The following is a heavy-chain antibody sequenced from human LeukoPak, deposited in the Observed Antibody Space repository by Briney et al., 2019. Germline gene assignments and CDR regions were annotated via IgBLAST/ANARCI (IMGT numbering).Heavy chain of an antibody. Sequence: GGSLRLSCAASGFTFSSYSMNWVRQAPGKGLEWVSYISGSSGTRYYADSVKGRFTVSRDDAKNSLYLQMNSLRAEDTAVYYCARAPYTSGWYRGDNDYWGQGTLVTVSS. D-gene: IGHD6-19*01. J-gene: IGHJ4*02. CDR2: ISGSSGTR. CDR3: ARAPYTSGWYRGDNDY. V-gene: IGHV3-48*01. CDR1: GFTFSSYS.